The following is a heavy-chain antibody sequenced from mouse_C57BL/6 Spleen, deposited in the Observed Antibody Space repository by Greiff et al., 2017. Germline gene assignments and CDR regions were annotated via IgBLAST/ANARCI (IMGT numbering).Heavy chain of an antibody. CDR3: ARRAYGSSYFDY. D-gene: IGHD1-1*01. J-gene: IGHJ2*01. CDR2: IYPGDGDT. V-gene: IGHV1-80*01. Sequence: VQLQQSGAELVKPGASVKISCKASGYAFSSYWMNWVKQRPGKGLEWIGQIYPGDGDTNYNGKFKGKATLTADKSSSTAYMQLSSLTSEDSAVYFCARRAYGSSYFDYWGQGTTLTVSS. CDR1: GYAFSSYW.